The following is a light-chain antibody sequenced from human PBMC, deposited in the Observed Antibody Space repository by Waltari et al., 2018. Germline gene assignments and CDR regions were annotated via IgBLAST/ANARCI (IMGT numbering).Light chain of an antibody. CDR1: NIGSKS. CDR2: YDS. Sequence: SYVVTQSPSVSVAPGETARITCGGDNIGSKSVHWYQQRPGKAPVLVISYDSDRPSGIPCRFSGSNSGNTATLTISWVEAEDEADYYCLVWHSTIDHQGVFGGGTKLTVL. CDR3: LVWHSTIDHQGV. V-gene: IGLV3-21*04. J-gene: IGLJ2*01.